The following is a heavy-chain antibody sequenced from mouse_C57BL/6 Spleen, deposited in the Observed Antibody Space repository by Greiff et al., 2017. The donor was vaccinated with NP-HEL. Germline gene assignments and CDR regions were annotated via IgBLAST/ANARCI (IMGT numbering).Heavy chain of an antibody. CDR3: VREGDYYGSSHYLDY. V-gene: IGHV10-1*01. CDR2: IRSKSNNYAT. Sequence: EVQLVESGGGLVQPKGSLKLSCAASGFSFNTYAMNWVRQAPGKGLEWVARIRSKSNNYATYYADSVKDRFTISRDDSESMLYLQMNNLKTEDTAMYYCVREGDYYGSSHYLDYWGQGTTLTVSS. CDR1: GFSFNTYA. J-gene: IGHJ2*01. D-gene: IGHD1-1*01.